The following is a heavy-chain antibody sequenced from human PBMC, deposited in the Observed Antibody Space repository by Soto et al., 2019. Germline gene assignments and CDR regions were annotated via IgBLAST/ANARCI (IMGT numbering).Heavy chain of an antibody. CDR2: IYHSGTS. J-gene: IGHJ4*02. Sequence: SATLSLTCTVSGVSIIGSSYYWVLIRQPPGKGLEWIGNIYHSGTSYYYPTLKSRVTIAVDTSRNQFSLKLNFVTAADTAVYYCVDMIGKWLPRDLGQETVVIVSS. CDR3: VDMIGKWLPRD. V-gene: IGHV4-39*01. CDR1: GVSIIGSSYY. D-gene: IGHD6-19*01.